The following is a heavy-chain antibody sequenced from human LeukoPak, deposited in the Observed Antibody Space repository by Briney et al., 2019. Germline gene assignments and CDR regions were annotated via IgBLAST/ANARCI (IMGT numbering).Heavy chain of an antibody. V-gene: IGHV4-38-2*01. J-gene: IGHJ3*01. CDR3: VREKKFGTPIDGFDF. Sequence: SETLSLTCDVSGYSITTGFYWGWVRQSPQKGLEWIGSIYDKTNYNPSFNTRVSFSVDTSKNQLFLNLTSVTAADTAIYFCVREKKFGTPIDGFDFWGQGAMVTVSS. D-gene: IGHD3-10*01. CDR1: GYSITTGFY. CDR2: IYDKT.